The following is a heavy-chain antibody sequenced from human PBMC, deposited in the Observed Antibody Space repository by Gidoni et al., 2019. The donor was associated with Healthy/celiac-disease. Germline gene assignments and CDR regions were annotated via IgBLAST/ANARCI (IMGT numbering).Heavy chain of an antibody. J-gene: IGHJ5*02. Sequence: QITLKESGPPLVKPTQTLTLTCTFSGFSLSGRGVGVGWMRQPPGKALEWLAHIYWNDDKRYSPSLKSRLTITKDTSKNQVVLTMTNMDPVDTATYYCAHTRRTDDYPSGWFAPWGQGTLVPVSS. CDR2: IYWNDDK. CDR3: AHTRRTDDYPSGWFAP. CDR1: GFSLSGRGVG. D-gene: IGHD4-17*01. V-gene: IGHV2-5*01.